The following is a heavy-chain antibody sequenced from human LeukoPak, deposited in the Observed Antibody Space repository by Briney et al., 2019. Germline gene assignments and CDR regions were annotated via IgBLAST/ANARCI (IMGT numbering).Heavy chain of an antibody. D-gene: IGHD5-18*01. J-gene: IGHJ4*02. CDR2: IYSGGST. V-gene: IGHV3-53*01. CDR3: ARTSYGQNFDY. CDR1: GFTVSSNY. Sequence: GGSLRLSCASSGFTVSSNYISWVRQAPGKRLEWVSVIYSGGSTYYADSVKGRFTISRDNSKNTLYLQMNSLRAEDTGVYYCARTSYGQNFDYWGQGTLVTVSS.